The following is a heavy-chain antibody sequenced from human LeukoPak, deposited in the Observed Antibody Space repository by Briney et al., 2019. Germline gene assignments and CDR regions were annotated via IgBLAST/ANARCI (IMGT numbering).Heavy chain of an antibody. CDR1: GFTFSSYG. CDR2: IWYDGSNK. Sequence: GGSLRLSCAASGFTFSSYGMHWARQAPGKGLEWVAVIWYDGSNKYYADSVKGRFTISRDNSKNTLYLQMNSLRAEDTAVYYCARDKYGGPGGFFDYWGQGTLVTVSS. CDR3: ARDKYGGPGGFFDY. J-gene: IGHJ4*02. D-gene: IGHD4-23*01. V-gene: IGHV3-33*01.